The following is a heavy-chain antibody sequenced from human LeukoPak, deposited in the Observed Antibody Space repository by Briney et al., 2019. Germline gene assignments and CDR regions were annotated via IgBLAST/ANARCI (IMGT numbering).Heavy chain of an antibody. V-gene: IGHV4-59*08. D-gene: IGHD2-15*01. CDR1: GGSFSNHY. CDR3: ASLVFSGGSCY. CDR2: IFYSGST. J-gene: IGHJ4*02. Sequence: PSETLSLTCTVSGGSFSNHYLSWIRQPPGKGLEWIGCIFYSGSTTYNPSLMSRVTMSVDTSKNQFPLKLSSVTAADTAVYYCASLVFSGGSCYWGQGTLVTVSS.